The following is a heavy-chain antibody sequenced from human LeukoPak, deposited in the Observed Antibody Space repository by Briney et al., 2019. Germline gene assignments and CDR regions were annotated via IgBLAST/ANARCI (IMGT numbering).Heavy chain of an antibody. V-gene: IGHV4-34*01. CDR1: GGSFSGYY. CDR3: ARGLYCSGGSCYFDY. D-gene: IGHD2-15*01. CDR2: INHSGST. J-gene: IGHJ4*02. Sequence: PSETLSLTCAVYGGSFSGYYWSWIRQPPGKGLEWIGEINHSGSTNYNPSLKSRVTISVDTSKNQFSLKLSSVTAADTAVYYCARGLYCSGGSCYFDYWGQGTLVTVSS.